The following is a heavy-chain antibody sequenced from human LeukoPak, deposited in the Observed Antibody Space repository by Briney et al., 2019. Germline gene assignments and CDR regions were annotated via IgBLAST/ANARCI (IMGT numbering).Heavy chain of an antibody. Sequence: SETLSLTCTVSGGSVSSGSCYWSWIRQPPGKGLEWIGYIYYSGTTNYNPSLKSRVTISVHTSKNQFSLKLSSVTAADTAVYYCARVGITMIVGYFQHWGQGTLVTVSS. CDR3: ARVGITMIVGYFQH. CDR2: IYYSGTT. D-gene: IGHD3-22*01. CDR1: GGSVSSGSCY. V-gene: IGHV4-61*01. J-gene: IGHJ1*01.